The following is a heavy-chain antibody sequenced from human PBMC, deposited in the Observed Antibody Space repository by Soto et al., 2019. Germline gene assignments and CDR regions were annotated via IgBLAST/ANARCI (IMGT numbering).Heavy chain of an antibody. J-gene: IGHJ4*02. CDR1: GFTFSNYG. D-gene: IGHD1-26*01. Sequence: QVQLVESGGGVVQPGTSLRLSCAASGFTFSNYGMHWVHQAPGKGLEWVAVIWSDGSNKYYADSVQGRFTIYRDIPKKTLYLQMTGLRAEDTGVFYCARDGRSRAFDYWGQGTLVTVSS. V-gene: IGHV3-33*01. CDR3: ARDGRSRAFDY. CDR2: IWSDGSNK.